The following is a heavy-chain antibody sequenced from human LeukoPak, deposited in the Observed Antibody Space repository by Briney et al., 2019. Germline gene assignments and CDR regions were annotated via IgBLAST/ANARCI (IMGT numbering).Heavy chain of an antibody. V-gene: IGHV3-9*01. CDR2: ISWNSGSI. CDR1: GFTFDDYA. Sequence: GGSLRLSCAASGFTFDDYAMHWVRHAPGKGLEWVSGISWNSGSIGYADSVKGRFTISRDNAKNSLYLQMNSLRAEDTALYYCAKDGASYYDSSGYYFDYWGQGTLVTVSS. D-gene: IGHD3-22*01. CDR3: AKDGASYYDSSGYYFDY. J-gene: IGHJ4*02.